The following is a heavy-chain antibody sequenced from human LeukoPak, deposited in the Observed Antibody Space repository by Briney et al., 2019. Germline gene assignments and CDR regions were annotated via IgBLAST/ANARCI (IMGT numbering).Heavy chain of an antibody. Sequence: GASVKVSCKASGYTFTGYYMHWVRQAPGQGLEWMGWINPNSGGTNYAQKFQGRVTMTRDTSVSTAYMELSRLRSDDTAVYYCARVWRGYGSGSYDYWGQGTLVTVSS. V-gene: IGHV1-2*02. D-gene: IGHD3-10*01. CDR3: ARVWRGYGSGSYDY. CDR1: GYTFTGYY. J-gene: IGHJ4*02. CDR2: INPNSGGT.